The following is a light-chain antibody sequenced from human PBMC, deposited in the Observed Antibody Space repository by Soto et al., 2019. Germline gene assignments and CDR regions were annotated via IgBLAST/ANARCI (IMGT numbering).Light chain of an antibody. V-gene: IGKV3-11*01. CDR2: GAS. CDR1: QSVSSK. J-gene: IGKJ5*01. CDR3: QQRSAGVT. Sequence: EIRLTQSPATLSLSPGERATLSCRASQSVSSKLVWYQQKPGQAPRFLIYGASTRATATPPRFSGSGSGTDFTLTISSLEPEDFAVYYCQQRSAGVTFGQGTLLEVK.